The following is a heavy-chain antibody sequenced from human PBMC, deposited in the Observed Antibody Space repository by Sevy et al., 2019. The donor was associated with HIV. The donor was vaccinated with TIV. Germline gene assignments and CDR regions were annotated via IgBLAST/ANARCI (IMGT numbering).Heavy chain of an antibody. CDR2: IKNDGSST. CDR3: TRLPGDGYNSPSFDY. J-gene: IGHJ4*02. Sequence: GGSLRLSCAASGFTFSSYWMHWVRQAPGKGLVWVARIKNDGSSTRYADFVKGRFTISRDNAKNTLYLQMNSLRAGDMGAYYCTRLPGDGYNSPSFDYWGRGTLVTVSS. CDR1: GFTFSSYW. V-gene: IGHV3-74*01. D-gene: IGHD5-12*01.